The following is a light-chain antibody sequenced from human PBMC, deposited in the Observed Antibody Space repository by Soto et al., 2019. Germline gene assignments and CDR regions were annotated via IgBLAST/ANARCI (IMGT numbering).Light chain of an antibody. V-gene: IGKV1-33*01. CDR1: QDVSNY. J-gene: IGKJ5*01. Sequence: DIHMTQSPSSLSASVGHIFTITCQASQDVSNYSNWYKQKLGKAPKLLIYDASNLETGVPSSLSGSGSGTYFRFTISSMQPEDFATYYCQQYSNIITFGQGTRLEIK. CDR2: DAS. CDR3: QQYSNIIT.